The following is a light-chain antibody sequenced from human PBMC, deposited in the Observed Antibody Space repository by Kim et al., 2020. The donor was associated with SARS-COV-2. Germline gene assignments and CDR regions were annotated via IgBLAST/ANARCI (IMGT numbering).Light chain of an antibody. CDR1: QTVSTY. CDR3: HHYSGWPSWT. Sequence: VSPGERATLFCRASQTVSTYLASYQQKHGQVPTLLLNDASTRATGIPARCIGSGSETEFSLPISSVQSEDFAVYYCHHYSGWPSWTFGQGTKLEI. J-gene: IGKJ1*01. V-gene: IGKV3-15*01. CDR2: DAS.